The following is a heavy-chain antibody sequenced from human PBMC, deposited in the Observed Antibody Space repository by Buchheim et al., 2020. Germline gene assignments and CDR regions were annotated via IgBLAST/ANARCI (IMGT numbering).Heavy chain of an antibody. CDR2: IHHGGSP. Sequence: QVQLQESGPGLVKPSGTLSLTCDVSGDSMSSHDWWSWARQPPGKGLEWIGEIHHGGSPNYSPSLKGRVTISVDQSKNNFSLRLSSVTAADTAVYYCARNGYYTMDVWGQGTT. V-gene: IGHV4-4*02. CDR3: ARNGYYTMDV. CDR1: GDSMSSHDW. J-gene: IGHJ6*02. D-gene: IGHD2-8*01.